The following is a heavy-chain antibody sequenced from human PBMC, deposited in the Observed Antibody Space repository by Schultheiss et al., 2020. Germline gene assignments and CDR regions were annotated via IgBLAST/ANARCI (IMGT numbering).Heavy chain of an antibody. V-gene: IGHV4-4*08. CDR1: GGSISSYY. CDR3: ARDHGAFDYGGNFHFDY. CDR2: IYTSGST. D-gene: IGHD4-23*01. Sequence: SQTLSLTCTVSGGSISSYYWSWIRQPPGKGLEWIGSIYTSGSTNYNPSLKSRVTISVDTSKNQFSLKLSSVTAADTAVYYCARDHGAFDYGGNFHFDYWGQGTLVTVSS. J-gene: IGHJ4*02.